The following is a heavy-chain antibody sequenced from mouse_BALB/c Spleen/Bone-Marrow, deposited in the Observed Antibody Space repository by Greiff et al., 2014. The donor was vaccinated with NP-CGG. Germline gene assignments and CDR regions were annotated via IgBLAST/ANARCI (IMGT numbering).Heavy chain of an antibody. J-gene: IGHJ3*01. V-gene: IGHV10-1*02. CDR3: VGLTGTD. Sequence: EVKLMESGGGLVQPKGSLKLSCAASGFTFNIYAMNWVRQAPGKGLEWIARIRSKSDNYAASYANSVKDRFTISRDDSQSMLYLQMNNLKTEDTAMYYCVGLTGTDWGQGTLVTVSA. D-gene: IGHD4-1*01. CDR1: GFTFNIYA. CDR2: IRSKSDNYAA.